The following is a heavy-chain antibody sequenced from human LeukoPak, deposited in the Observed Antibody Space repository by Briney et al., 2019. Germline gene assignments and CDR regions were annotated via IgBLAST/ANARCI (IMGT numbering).Heavy chain of an antibody. CDR1: GFTFSSYS. CDR2: ISSSSSYI. V-gene: IGHV3-21*01. CDR3: ARDGVVPAAIGY. D-gene: IGHD2-2*01. J-gene: IGHJ4*02. Sequence: PGGSLRLSCAASGFTFSSYSMNWVRQAPGKGLEWVSSISSSSSYIYYADSVKGRFTISRDNAKNSLYLQMNSLRAEDTAVYYCARDGVVPAAIGYRGQGTLVTVSS.